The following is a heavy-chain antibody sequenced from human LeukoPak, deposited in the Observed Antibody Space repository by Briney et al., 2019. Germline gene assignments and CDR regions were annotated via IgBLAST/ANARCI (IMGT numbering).Heavy chain of an antibody. CDR2: ISYDGSNK. CDR1: GFTFSSYG. D-gene: IGHD2-2*03. CDR3: AKDGYCSSTSCQSSFDC. V-gene: IGHV3-30*18. J-gene: IGHJ4*02. Sequence: PGGSLRLSCAASGFTFSSYGMHWVRQAPGKGLEWVAVISYDGSNKYYADSVKGRFTISRDNSKDTLYLQMNSLRAEDTAVYYCAKDGYCSSTSCQSSFDCWGQGTLVTVSS.